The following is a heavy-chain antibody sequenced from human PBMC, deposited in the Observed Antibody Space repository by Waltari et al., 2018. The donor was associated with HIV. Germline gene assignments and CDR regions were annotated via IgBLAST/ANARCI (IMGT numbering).Heavy chain of an antibody. CDR1: GGPISSGSYY. CDR3: ARLPYSGSYYFDY. V-gene: IGHV4-61*02. Sequence: QVQLQESGPGLVKPSQTLSLTCTVSGGPISSGSYYWSWLRQPAGKGLEWIGRIYTSGSTNYNPSLKSRVTISVDTSKNQFSLKLSAVTAADTAVYYCARLPYSGSYYFDYWGQGTLVTVSS. D-gene: IGHD1-26*01. CDR2: IYTSGST. J-gene: IGHJ4*02.